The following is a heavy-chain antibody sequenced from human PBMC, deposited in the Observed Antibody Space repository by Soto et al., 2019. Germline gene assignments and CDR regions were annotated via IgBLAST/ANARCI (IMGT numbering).Heavy chain of an antibody. CDR1: GVTFSSYA. Sequence: SVKVSCKASGVTFSSYAISWVRQAPGQGLEWMGGIIPIFGTANYAQKFQGRVTITADESTSTAYMELSSLRSEDTAVYYCARDFGVVAARAGGTFDYWGQGTLVTVSS. J-gene: IGHJ4*02. V-gene: IGHV1-69*13. D-gene: IGHD2-15*01. CDR3: ARDFGVVAARAGGTFDY. CDR2: IIPIFGTA.